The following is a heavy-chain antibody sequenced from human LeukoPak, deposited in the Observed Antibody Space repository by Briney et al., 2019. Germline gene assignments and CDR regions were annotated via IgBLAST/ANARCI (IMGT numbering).Heavy chain of an antibody. V-gene: IGHV3-23*01. CDR3: VKYPTIGPLPNWFDP. D-gene: IGHD3-3*01. Sequence: PGGSLRLSCAASGFTFSSFAMSWVRQAPGKGPEWVAGISGGVGSTYYADSVKGRFTISRDDSNNTLYLQMNSLRAEDTAIYSCVKYPTIGPLPNWFDPWGQGTLVTVSS. CDR1: GFTFSSFA. J-gene: IGHJ5*02. CDR2: ISGGVGST.